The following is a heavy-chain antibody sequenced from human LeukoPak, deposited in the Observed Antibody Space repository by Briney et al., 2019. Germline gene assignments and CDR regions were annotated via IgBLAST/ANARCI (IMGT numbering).Heavy chain of an antibody. D-gene: IGHD3-22*01. CDR2: ISSSGSTI. CDR3: ARDRAGYYDSSGYYWYFDL. CDR1: GFTFSDYY. J-gene: IGHJ2*01. V-gene: IGHV3-11*01. Sequence: GGSLRLSCAASGFTFSDYYMSWIRQAPGKGLEWVSYISSSGSTIYYADSVKGRFTISRDNAKNSLYLQMNSLRAEDTAVYYCARDRAGYYDSSGYYWYFDLWGRGTLVTVFS.